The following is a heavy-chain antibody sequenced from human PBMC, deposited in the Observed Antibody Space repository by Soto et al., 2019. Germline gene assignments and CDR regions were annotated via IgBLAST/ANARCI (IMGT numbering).Heavy chain of an antibody. D-gene: IGHD3-16*01. CDR1: GFTFDDYA. CDR3: AKWGVYMDV. Sequence: GGSLRLSCAASGFTFDDYAMHWVRQAPGKGLEWVSGISWNSGSIGYADSVKGRFTISRDNAKNSLYLQMNSLRAEDTALYYCAKWGVYMDVWGKGTTVTVSS. J-gene: IGHJ6*03. CDR2: ISWNSGSI. V-gene: IGHV3-9*01.